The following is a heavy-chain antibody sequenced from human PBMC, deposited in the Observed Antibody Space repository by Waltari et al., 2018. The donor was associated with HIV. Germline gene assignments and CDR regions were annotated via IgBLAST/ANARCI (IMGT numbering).Heavy chain of an antibody. D-gene: IGHD2-2*01. V-gene: IGHV4-34*01. CDR3: ARGALPGLLDS. Sequence: QVQLQQWGAGLLKPSETLSLTCAAYGGSFSGYYWSWLRQPPGKGLDWIGVVVPSESTRYPPSLTSPATISADPSKNQFSLRLTSVTAADTAVYYCARGALPGLLDSWGQGTLVTVSS. CDR1: GGSFSGYY. J-gene: IGHJ4*02. CDR2: VVPSEST.